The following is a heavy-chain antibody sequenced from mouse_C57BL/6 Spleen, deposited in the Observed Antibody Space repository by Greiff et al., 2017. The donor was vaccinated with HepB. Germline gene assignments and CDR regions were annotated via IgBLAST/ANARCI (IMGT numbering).Heavy chain of an antibody. Sequence: EVKVVESGGGLVKPGGSLKLSCAASGFTFSDYGMHWVRQAPEKGLEWVAYISSGSSTIYYADTVKGRFTISRDNAKNTLFLQMTSLRSEDTAMYYCARKVMYDYEADYWGQGTTLTVSS. CDR1: GFTFSDYG. V-gene: IGHV5-17*01. J-gene: IGHJ2*01. CDR2: ISSGSSTI. D-gene: IGHD2-4*01. CDR3: ARKVMYDYEADY.